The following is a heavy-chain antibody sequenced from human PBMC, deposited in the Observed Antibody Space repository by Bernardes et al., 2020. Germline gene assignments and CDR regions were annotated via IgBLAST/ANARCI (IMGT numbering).Heavy chain of an antibody. CDR3: AREQGTKGTIFGVVINYYYGMDV. CDR2: MNPNSGNT. D-gene: IGHD3-3*01. V-gene: IGHV1-8*01. J-gene: IGHJ6*04. Sequence: ASVKVSCKASGYTFTSYDINWVRQATGQGLEWMGWMNPNSGNTGYAQKFQGRVTMTRNTSISTAYMELSSLRSEDTAVYYCAREQGTKGTIFGVVINYYYGMDVWGEVTTVTVSS. CDR1: GYTFTSYD.